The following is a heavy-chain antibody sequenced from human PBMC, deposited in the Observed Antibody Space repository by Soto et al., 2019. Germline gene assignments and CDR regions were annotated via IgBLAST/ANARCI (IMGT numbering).Heavy chain of an antibody. CDR1: GYTFTSHG. CDR3: AREKEIGGASYGY. CDR2: ISAYNGNT. D-gene: IGHD1-26*01. Sequence: QVQLVQSGAEVKKPGASVKVSCKASGYTFTSHGISWVRQAPGQGLEWMGWISAYNGNTNYAQKLQARVTMTRDTTTSKAYMETRSRMTDGTAVYYCAREKEIGGASYGYWGQGTLVTVFS. V-gene: IGHV1-18*01. J-gene: IGHJ4*02.